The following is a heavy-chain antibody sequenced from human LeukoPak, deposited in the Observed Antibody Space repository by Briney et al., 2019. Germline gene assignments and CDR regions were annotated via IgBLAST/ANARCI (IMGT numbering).Heavy chain of an antibody. CDR3: AKDRGRWLQLRPQYYFDY. CDR2: ISYDGSNK. V-gene: IGHV3-30*18. Sequence: PGRSLRLSCAASGFTFSSYGMHWVRQAPGKGLEWVAVISYDGSNKYYADSVKGRFTISRDNSKNTLYLQMNCLRAEDTAVYYCAKDRGRWLQLRPQYYFDYWGQGTLVTVSS. J-gene: IGHJ4*02. D-gene: IGHD5-24*01. CDR1: GFTFSSYG.